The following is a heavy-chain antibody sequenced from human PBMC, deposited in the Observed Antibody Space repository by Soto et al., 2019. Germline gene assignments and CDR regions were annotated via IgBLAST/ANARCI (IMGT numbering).Heavy chain of an antibody. CDR2: ISSSGSTI. V-gene: IGHV3-11*01. CDR3: ARVSRYYDFWSGYYPYYFDY. J-gene: IGHJ4*02. CDR1: GFTFSDYY. Sequence: QVQLVESGGGLVKPGGSLRLSCAASGFTFSDYYMSWIRQAAGKGLEWVSYISSSGSTIYYADSVKGRFTISRDNAKNSLYLQMNSLRAEDTAVYYCARVSRYYDFWSGYYPYYFDYWGQGTLVTVSS. D-gene: IGHD3-3*01.